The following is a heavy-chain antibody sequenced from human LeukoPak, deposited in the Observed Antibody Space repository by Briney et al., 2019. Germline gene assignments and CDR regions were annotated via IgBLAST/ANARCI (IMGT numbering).Heavy chain of an antibody. V-gene: IGHV3-30-3*01. CDR1: GFIFSHYA. CDR2: ISYDGNVK. J-gene: IGHJ4*02. Sequence: GGSLRLSCAASGFIFSHYALHWVRQAPGKGLEWLAFISYDGNVKYYADSVKGRFTVSRDCSKITLYLQMSSLRTEDTALYYCARDFSTKYSQDYWGQGTLVTVSS. D-gene: IGHD1-26*01. CDR3: ARDFSTKYSQDY.